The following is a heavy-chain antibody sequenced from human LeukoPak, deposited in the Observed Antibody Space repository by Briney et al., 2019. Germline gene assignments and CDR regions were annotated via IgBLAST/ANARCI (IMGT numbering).Heavy chain of an antibody. J-gene: IGHJ4*02. V-gene: IGHV3-9*01. CDR3: AKAFYGDYPFFDY. CDR1: GFTFDDYA. CDR2: ISRNSGSI. Sequence: PGRSLRLSCAASGFTFDDYAMHWVRQAPGKGLEWVSGISRNSGSIGYADSVKGRFTISRDNAKNSLYLQVNSLRAEDTALYYCAKAFYGDYPFFDYWGQGTLVTVSS. D-gene: IGHD4-17*01.